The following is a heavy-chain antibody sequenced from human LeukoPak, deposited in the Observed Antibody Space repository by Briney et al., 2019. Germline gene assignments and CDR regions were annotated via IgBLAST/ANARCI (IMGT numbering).Heavy chain of an antibody. CDR3: ARGRIAHY. Sequence: SETLSLTCAVYGGSFSGYYWSWIRQPPGKGLEWIGEINHSGSTNYNPSLKSRVTISVDTSKNQFSLKLIAVTAADTAVYYCARGRIAHYWGQGTLVTVSS. J-gene: IGHJ4*02. CDR2: INHSGST. V-gene: IGHV4-34*01. D-gene: IGHD2-15*01. CDR1: GGSFSGYY.